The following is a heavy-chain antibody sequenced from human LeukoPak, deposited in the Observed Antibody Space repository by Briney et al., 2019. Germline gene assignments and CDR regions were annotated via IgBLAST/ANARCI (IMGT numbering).Heavy chain of an antibody. CDR3: ARGVGSGSYYFDP. CDR2: IYHSGST. J-gene: IGHJ5*02. V-gene: IGHV4-59*01. D-gene: IGHD1-26*01. CDR1: GGSIRTYY. Sequence: SETLSLTCTVSGGSIRTYYWSWLRQPPGKGLEWIGYIYHSGSTNFNASLKSRVTISVDTSRNQFSLKVSSVTAADTAVYYCARGVGSGSYYFDPWGQGTLVTVSS.